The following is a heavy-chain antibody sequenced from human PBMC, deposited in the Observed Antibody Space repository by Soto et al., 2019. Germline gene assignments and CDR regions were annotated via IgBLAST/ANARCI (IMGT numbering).Heavy chain of an antibody. CDR2: ISGSGGST. V-gene: IGHV3-23*01. Sequence: EVQLLESGGGLVQPGGSLRLSCAASGFTFSSYAMSWVRQAPGKGLEWVSAISGSGGSTYYADSVKGRFTISRDNSKNTLYLQMNSLRAEDTAVYYCAKDPPRYHIVVVPAVQNDAFDIWGQGTMVTVSS. CDR1: GFTFSSYA. D-gene: IGHD2-2*01. J-gene: IGHJ3*02. CDR3: AKDPPRYHIVVVPAVQNDAFDI.